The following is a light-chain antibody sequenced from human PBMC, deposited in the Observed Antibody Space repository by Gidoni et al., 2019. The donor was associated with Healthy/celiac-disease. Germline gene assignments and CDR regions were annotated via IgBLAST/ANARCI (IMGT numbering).Light chain of an antibody. CDR1: QSVSSY. J-gene: IGKJ3*01. CDR3: QQSSNWRFT. CDR2: DAS. V-gene: IGKV3-11*01. Sequence: ILFTQSPATLSLSPGERATLSCRASQSVSSYLAWYQQKPGQAPRLLIYDASNRATGIPARFRGSGSGTDFTLTIRSREPEDFAGYYCQQSSNWRFTFGPGTKVDIK.